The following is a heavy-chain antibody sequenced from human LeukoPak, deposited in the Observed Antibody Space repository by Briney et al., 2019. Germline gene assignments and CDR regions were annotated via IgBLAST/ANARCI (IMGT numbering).Heavy chain of an antibody. CDR2: IYHSGST. J-gene: IGHJ3*02. CDR3: AREVVDYDILTGYYNVKAFDI. D-gene: IGHD3-9*01. V-gene: IGHV4-38-2*02. Sequence: SETLSLTCTVSGYSISSGYYWGWIRQPPGKGLEWIGSIYHSGSTYYNPSLKSRVTISVDTSKNQFSLKLSSVTAADTAVYYCAREVVDYDILTGYYNVKAFDIWGQGTMVTVSS. CDR1: GYSISSGYY.